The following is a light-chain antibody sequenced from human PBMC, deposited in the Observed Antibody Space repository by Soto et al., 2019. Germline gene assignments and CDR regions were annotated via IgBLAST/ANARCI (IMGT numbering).Light chain of an antibody. CDR3: QQYCSSAST. Sequence: EIVLTQSPGTLSLSPGERATLSCRASQSVSSSYLAWYQQKPGQAPRLLIYGASSRANGNSDRFSGSGSGTDITLTISRLEPEDFAVDYCQQYCSSASTFGQGTKVEIK. CDR1: QSVSSSY. J-gene: IGKJ1*01. CDR2: GAS. V-gene: IGKV3-20*01.